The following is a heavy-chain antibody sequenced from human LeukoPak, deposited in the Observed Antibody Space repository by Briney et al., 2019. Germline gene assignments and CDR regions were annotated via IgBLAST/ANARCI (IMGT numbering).Heavy chain of an antibody. CDR2: IYWNADK. CDR1: GFSLSSSGVG. Sequence: SGPTLVKPAQTLTLTCTFSGFSLSSSGVGVGWMRQPPGKALEWLALIYWNADKRYSPSLKNRLTITKDTSKNQVVLIMTNTDPVDTATYYCAYRRPAANPYYFEYWGQGTLVTVSS. CDR3: AYRRPAANPYYFEY. J-gene: IGHJ4*02. V-gene: IGHV2-5*01. D-gene: IGHD2-2*01.